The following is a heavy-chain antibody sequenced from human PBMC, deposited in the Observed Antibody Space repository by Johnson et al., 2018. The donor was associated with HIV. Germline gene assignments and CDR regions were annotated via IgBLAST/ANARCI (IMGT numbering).Heavy chain of an antibody. D-gene: IGHD3-22*01. CDR1: GFTFNSYD. CDR2: IGTAGDT. CDR3: TRSKPRYYDVGPRGAFDI. J-gene: IGHJ3*02. V-gene: IGHV3-13*01. Sequence: VQLVESGGGLIQPGGSLRLSCAASGFTFNSYDMHWVRQPTGKGLEWVSGIGTAGDTNYSGSVKGRFTIPRENAKNSLYFQMNSLGAGDTAVYYCTRSKPRYYDVGPRGAFDIWGQGTVVAVSS.